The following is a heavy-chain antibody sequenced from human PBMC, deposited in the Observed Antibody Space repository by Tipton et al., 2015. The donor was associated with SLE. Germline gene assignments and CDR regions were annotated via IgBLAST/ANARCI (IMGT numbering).Heavy chain of an antibody. J-gene: IGHJ4*02. D-gene: IGHD1-7*01. Sequence: GSLRLSCSASGFTFNTYAMSWVRQAPGKGLEWVSGISGSGDSTDYLESVKGRFTISRDNSKNTLYLQINSLRVADTARYCCAKDVLGTLFYYFDRWGRGTLVTVSS. CDR2: ISGSGDST. CDR1: GFTFNTYA. CDR3: AKDVLGTLFYYFDR. V-gene: IGHV3-23*01.